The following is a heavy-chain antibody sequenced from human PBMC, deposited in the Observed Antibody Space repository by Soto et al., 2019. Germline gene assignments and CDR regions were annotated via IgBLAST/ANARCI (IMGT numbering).Heavy chain of an antibody. V-gene: IGHV1-18*01. CDR3: ARDLRGGTYPCFFDL. CDR1: GYTFSIYG. CDR2: ISAYNGNT. Sequence: ASVKVSCKASGYTFSIYGISWVRQAPGQGLEWMGWISAYNGNTKYAQKLQGRVTVTTDTSTSRAYMELRSLRSDDTADYYFARDLRGGTYPCFFDLGGRGTLVPVSS. D-gene: IGHD3-16*01. J-gene: IGHJ2*01.